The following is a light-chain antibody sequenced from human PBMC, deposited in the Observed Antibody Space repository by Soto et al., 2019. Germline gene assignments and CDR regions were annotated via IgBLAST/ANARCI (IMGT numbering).Light chain of an antibody. V-gene: IGKV3-15*01. Sequence: EVVMTQSPATLSVSPGERATLSCRASESVSRNLAWYQQKPGQAPRLLIYDASTRATGIPDRFSGGGSGTDFTLTISSLEPEDFAVYYCQQRYRWPPITFGQGTRLEI. CDR3: QQRYRWPPIT. CDR1: ESVSRN. J-gene: IGKJ5*01. CDR2: DAS.